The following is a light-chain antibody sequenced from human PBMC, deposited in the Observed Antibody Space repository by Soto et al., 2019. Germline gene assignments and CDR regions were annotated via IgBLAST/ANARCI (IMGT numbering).Light chain of an antibody. CDR3: AAWDDTLKRYV. V-gene: IGLV1-44*01. CDR1: NSNIASNT. J-gene: IGLJ1*01. CDR2: YNN. Sequence: QSVLTHPPSASETPGQTVSISCSGSNSNIASNTVNWYQHLPGTAPKLLIYYNNQRPSGVPDRFSGSKSGTSASLAISGLQSEDDSDYYCAAWDDTLKRYVFGTGTKVTVL.